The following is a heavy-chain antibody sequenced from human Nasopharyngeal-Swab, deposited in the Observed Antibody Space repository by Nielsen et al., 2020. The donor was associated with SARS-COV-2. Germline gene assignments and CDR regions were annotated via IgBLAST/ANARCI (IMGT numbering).Heavy chain of an antibody. V-gene: IGHV2-70*01. D-gene: IGHD1-26*01. CDR1: GFSLSTSGMC. J-gene: IGHJ4*02. CDR3: ARIRWELLHAYFDY. Sequence: SGPTLVQPTQTLTLTCTFSGFSLSTSGMCVSWIRQPPGKALEWLALIDWDDDKYYSTSLKTRLTISKDTSKNQVVLTMTNMDPVDTATYYCARIRWELLHAYFDYWGQGTLVTASS. CDR2: IDWDDDK.